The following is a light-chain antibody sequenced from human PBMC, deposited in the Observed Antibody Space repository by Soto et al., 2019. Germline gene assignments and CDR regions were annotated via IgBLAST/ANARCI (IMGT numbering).Light chain of an antibody. Sequence: EIVMTQSPAILSVSPGERATLSCRPSQRIDSSLAWYQQKPGQAPRLLIYGTSTRATGIPARFSGGGSGTEFTLTISSLQSEDFAIYYCQQYNVWPLTFGGGTKVDIK. J-gene: IGKJ4*01. V-gene: IGKV3-15*01. CDR1: QRIDSS. CDR3: QQYNVWPLT. CDR2: GTS.